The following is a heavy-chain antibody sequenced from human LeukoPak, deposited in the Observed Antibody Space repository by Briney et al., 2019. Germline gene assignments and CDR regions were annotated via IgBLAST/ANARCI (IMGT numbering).Heavy chain of an antibody. D-gene: IGHD5-24*01. CDR3: ARDGRRDGYNHDAFDI. CDR1: GGTFSSYA. CDR2: IIPIFGTA. J-gene: IGHJ3*02. V-gene: IGHV1-69*01. Sequence: GSSVKVSCKASGGTFSSYAISWVRQAPGQGLEWMGGIIPIFGTANYAQKFQGRVTITADESTSTAYMELSSLRSEDTAVYYCARDGRRDGYNHDAFDIWGQGTMVTVSS.